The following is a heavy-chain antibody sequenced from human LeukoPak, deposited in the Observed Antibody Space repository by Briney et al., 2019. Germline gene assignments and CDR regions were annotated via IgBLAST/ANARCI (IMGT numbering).Heavy chain of an antibody. J-gene: IGHJ4*02. D-gene: IGHD2-2*02. CDR2: IYYSGST. CDR1: AGPISSYY. V-gene: IGHV4-59*08. CDR3: VRYCSSTTCYTRAVDY. Sequence: SQTLSLTCPVSAGPISSYYWSWIRQPPGKGLEWIGYIYYSGSTNYNPSLKSRVPISVDTSKNQFSLKLSSVTAADTAAYYCVRYCSSTTCYTRAVDYWGQGTLVTVSS.